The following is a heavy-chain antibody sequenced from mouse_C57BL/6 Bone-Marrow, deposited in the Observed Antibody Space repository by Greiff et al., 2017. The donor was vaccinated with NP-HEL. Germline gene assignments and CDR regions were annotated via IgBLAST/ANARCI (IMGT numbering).Heavy chain of an antibody. CDR1: GFTFSSYA. Sequence: EVKLVESGGGLVKPGGSLKLSCAASGFTFSSYAMSWVRQTPEKRLEWVATISDGGSYTYYPDNVKGRFTISRDNAKNNLYLQMSHLKSEDTAMYYCARDPHWYFDVWGTGTTVTVSS. CDR3: ARDPHWYFDV. J-gene: IGHJ1*03. V-gene: IGHV5-4*01. CDR2: ISDGGSYT.